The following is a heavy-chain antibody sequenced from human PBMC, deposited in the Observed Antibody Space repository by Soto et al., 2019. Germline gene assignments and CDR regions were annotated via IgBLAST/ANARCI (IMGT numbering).Heavy chain of an antibody. V-gene: IGHV3-23*01. J-gene: IGHJ6*02. D-gene: IGHD3-10*01. CDR2: ISGSGGST. Sequence: GGSLRLSCAASGFTFSSYAMSWVLQAPGKGLEWVSAISGSGGSTYYADSVKGRFTISRDNSKNTLYLQMNSLRAEDTAVYYCATRGGWAQGSRYYYYGMDVWGQGTTVTVSS. CDR1: GFTFSSYA. CDR3: ATRGGWAQGSRYYYYGMDV.